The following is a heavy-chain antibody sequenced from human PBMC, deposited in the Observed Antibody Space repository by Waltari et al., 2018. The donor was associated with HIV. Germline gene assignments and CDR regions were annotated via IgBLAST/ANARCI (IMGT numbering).Heavy chain of an antibody. V-gene: IGHV5-51*03. CDR1: GYRFSRYW. CDR3: ARRGLYYFDS. CDR2: IYPGDPNA. J-gene: IGHJ4*02. D-gene: IGHD3-10*01. Sequence: EVQLVQPGAEVKKPGESLKISCKGSGYRFSRYWIGWVRQMPGKGLEWMAAIYPGDPNARYSPSCQGQVTISADQSIGTAYLQWSSLKASDTAMYYCARRGLYYFDSWGQGTLVTVSS.